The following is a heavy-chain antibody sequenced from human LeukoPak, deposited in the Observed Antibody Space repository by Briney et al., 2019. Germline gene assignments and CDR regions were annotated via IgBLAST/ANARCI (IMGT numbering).Heavy chain of an antibody. V-gene: IGHV3-33*01. J-gene: IGHJ4*02. CDR3: ARDHLVEWELLYYFDY. Sequence: GGSLRLSCAASGFTFSSYGMHWVRQAPGKGLEWVAVIWYDGSNKYYADSVKGRFTIPRDNSKNTLYLQMNSLRAEDTAVYYCARDHLVEWELLYYFDYWGQGTLVTVSS. CDR1: GFTFSSYG. CDR2: IWYDGSNK. D-gene: IGHD1-26*01.